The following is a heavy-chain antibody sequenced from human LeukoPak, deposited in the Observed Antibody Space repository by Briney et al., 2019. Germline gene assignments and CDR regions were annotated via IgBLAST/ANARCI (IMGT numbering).Heavy chain of an antibody. D-gene: IGHD5-12*01. J-gene: IGHJ4*02. CDR3: ATPVAGYRGYDFDY. CDR2: INPNSGGT. Sequence: ASVKVSCKASGYTFTGYYMHWVRQAPGQGLEWMGWINPNSGGTNYAQKFQGRVTMTRDTSISTAYMELSRLRSDDTAVYYCATPVAGYRGYDFDYWAQGTLVTVSS. V-gene: IGHV1-2*02. CDR1: GYTFTGYY.